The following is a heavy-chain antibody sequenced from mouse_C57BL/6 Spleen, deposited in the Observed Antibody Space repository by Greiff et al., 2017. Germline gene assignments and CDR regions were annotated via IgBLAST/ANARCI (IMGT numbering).Heavy chain of an antibody. V-gene: IGHV1-26*01. Sequence: EVQLQQSGPELVKPGASVKISCKASGYTFTDYYMNWVKQSHGKSLEWIGDIHPNNGGTSYNQKFKGKATLTVDKSSSTAYMELRSLTSEDSAVYYCARGNGNYLAWFAYWGQGTLVTVSA. D-gene: IGHD2-1*01. CDR2: IHPNNGGT. CDR1: GYTFTDYY. CDR3: ARGNGNYLAWFAY. J-gene: IGHJ3*01.